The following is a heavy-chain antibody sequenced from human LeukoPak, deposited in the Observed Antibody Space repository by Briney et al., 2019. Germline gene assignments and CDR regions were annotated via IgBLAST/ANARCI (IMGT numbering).Heavy chain of an antibody. CDR2: IYPGDSDT. Sequence: GASLQISCKGSGYRVTDYWIGWVRQVPGKGLEWMGIIYPGDSDTRYSPSFQGQVTISADKSINTAHLQWSSLKASDTAMYYCARGAAGTLPDYYYFGLDIWGQGTTVTVSS. D-gene: IGHD1-7*01. V-gene: IGHV5-51*01. CDR3: ARGAAGTLPDYYYFGLDI. J-gene: IGHJ6*02. CDR1: GYRVTDYW.